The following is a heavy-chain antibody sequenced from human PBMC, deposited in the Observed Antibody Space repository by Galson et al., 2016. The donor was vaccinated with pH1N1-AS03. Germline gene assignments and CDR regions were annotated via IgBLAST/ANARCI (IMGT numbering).Heavy chain of an antibody. CDR1: GYAFTDYY. J-gene: IGHJ3*01. Sequence: SVKVSCKASGYAFTDYYMHLLRQAPGQGLEWMAWINTDSVGTDYAQKFQGRVTMTRDASISTTYMELSSLSSDDTAVYYCVRGSPHSSSTNYAFEFWGRGTMVTVSS. CDR2: INTDSVGT. D-gene: IGHD6-13*01. CDR3: VRGSPHSSSTNYAFEF. V-gene: IGHV1-2*02.